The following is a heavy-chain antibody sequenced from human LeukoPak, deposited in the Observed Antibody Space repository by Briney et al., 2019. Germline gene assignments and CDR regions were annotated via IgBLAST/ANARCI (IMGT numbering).Heavy chain of an antibody. CDR2: SNSDGSST. CDR1: GFTFSDHY. V-gene: IGHV3-74*01. J-gene: IGHJ4*02. CDR3: ARGRGYTGSPVDY. D-gene: IGHD1-26*01. Sequence: GGSLRLSCAASGFTFSDHYMDWVRQAPGKGLVWVSRSNSDGSSTSYADSVKGRFTVSRDNAKNTLYLQMNSLRAEDTAVFYCARGRGYTGSPVDYWGQGTLVTVSS.